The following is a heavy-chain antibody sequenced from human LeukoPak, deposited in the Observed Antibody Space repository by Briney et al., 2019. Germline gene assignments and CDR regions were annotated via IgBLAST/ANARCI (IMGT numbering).Heavy chain of an antibody. V-gene: IGHV3-23*01. Sequence: GGSLRLSCAVSGFTFSSYAMSWVRQAPGKGLEWISAISGSGGTTYYADSVKGRFTISRDNSKNTLYLQMNSLRAEDTAVYYCARESVEVVVAATGIDYWGQGTLVTVSS. CDR1: GFTFSSYA. CDR2: ISGSGGTT. CDR3: ARESVEVVVAATGIDY. D-gene: IGHD2-15*01. J-gene: IGHJ4*02.